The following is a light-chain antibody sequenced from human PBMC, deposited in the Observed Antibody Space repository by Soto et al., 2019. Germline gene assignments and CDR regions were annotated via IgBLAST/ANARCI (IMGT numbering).Light chain of an antibody. J-gene: IGKJ3*01. CDR1: QSVSSSY. CDR3: QQYGSSPFT. CDR2: GAS. Sequence: EIVLTQSPGTLSLSQGERATLSCRASQSVSSSYLAWYQQKPGQAPRLLIYGASSRATGIPDRFSGSGSGTDFTLIISRLEPEDFAVYYCQQYGSSPFTFGPGTKVDIK. V-gene: IGKV3-20*01.